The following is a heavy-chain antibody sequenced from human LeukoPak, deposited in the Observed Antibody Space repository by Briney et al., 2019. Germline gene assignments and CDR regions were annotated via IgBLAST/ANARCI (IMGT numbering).Heavy chain of an antibody. CDR3: ASLKGLIDYFDY. CDR2: LYNAGST. J-gene: IGHJ4*02. Sequence: GGSLRLSCVASGFTVSNKYMSWVRQAPGKGLEWVSVLYNAGSTYYADSVKGRFTISRDNSKNTLYLQMYSLRAEDTAVYYCASLKGLIDYFDYWGQGILVTVYS. CDR1: GFTVSNKY. D-gene: IGHD3-22*01. V-gene: IGHV3-53*01.